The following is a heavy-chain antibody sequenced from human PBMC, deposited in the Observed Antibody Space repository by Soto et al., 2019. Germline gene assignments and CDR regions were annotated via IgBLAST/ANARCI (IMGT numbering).Heavy chain of an antibody. CDR3: ARREQSRSLSSQAYYYYYGMDD. CDR1: GGTFSSYA. D-gene: IGHD2-15*01. V-gene: IGHV1-69*01. J-gene: IGHJ6*02. CDR2: IIPIFGTA. Sequence: QVQLVQSGAEVKKPGSSVKVSCKASGGTFSSYAISWVRQAPGQGLEWMGGIIPIFGTANYAQKFQGRVTITADDSTRTAYMELSTLNYEDTPMYYCARREQSRSLSSQAYYYYYGMDDWGQGTTVTESS.